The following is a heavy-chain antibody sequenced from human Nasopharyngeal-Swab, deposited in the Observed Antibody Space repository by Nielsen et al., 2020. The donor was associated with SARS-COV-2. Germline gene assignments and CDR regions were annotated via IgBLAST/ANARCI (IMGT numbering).Heavy chain of an antibody. V-gene: IGHV3-9*01. Sequence: VRQAPGKGLEWVSGISWNSGSIGYADSVKGRFTISRDNAKNSLYLQMNSLRVEDTALYYCAKGVAAALPPGMDVWGQGTTVTVSS. D-gene: IGHD6-13*01. CDR2: ISWNSGSI. J-gene: IGHJ6*02. CDR3: AKGVAAALPPGMDV.